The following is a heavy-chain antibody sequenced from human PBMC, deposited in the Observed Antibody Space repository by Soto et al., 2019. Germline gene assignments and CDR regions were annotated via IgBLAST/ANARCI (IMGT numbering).Heavy chain of an antibody. CDR3: ARHGYSYGGGYFDY. CDR1: GGSISSSSYY. V-gene: IGHV4-39*01. J-gene: IGHJ4*02. Sequence: PSETLSLTCTVSGGSISSSSYYWGWIRQPPGKGLEWIGSIYYSGSTYYNPSLKSRVTISVDTSKNQFSLKLSSVTAADTAVYYCARHGYSYGGGYFDYWGQGTLVTVSS. CDR2: IYYSGST. D-gene: IGHD5-18*01.